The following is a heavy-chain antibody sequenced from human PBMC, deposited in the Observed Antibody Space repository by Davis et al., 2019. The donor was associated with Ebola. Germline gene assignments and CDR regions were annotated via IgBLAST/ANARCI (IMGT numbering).Heavy chain of an antibody. CDR1: SFSFCSFS. CDR2: ISSSSSYI. D-gene: IGHD2-2*01. Sequence: GESLKISCAASSFSFCSFSMNWVRQAPGKGLEWVSSISSSSSYIYYADSVKGRFTISRDNAKNSLYLQMNSLRAEDTAVYYCARDLGYQPSSYYYYYYGMDVWGKGTTGTGSS. V-gene: IGHV3-21*01. J-gene: IGHJ6*04. CDR3: ARDLGYQPSSYYYYYYGMDV.